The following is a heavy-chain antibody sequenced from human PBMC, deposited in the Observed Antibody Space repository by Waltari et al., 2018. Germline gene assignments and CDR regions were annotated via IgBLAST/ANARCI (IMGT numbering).Heavy chain of an antibody. Sequence: EMQLLESGGGLVRPGGSLRLYCEASGFVFSGYWGHWVRQTPGKGLMWVARIDSGGGTTTYAESVQGRFTISRDNAKNTLLLQMDSLRVEDTAMYYCIKARGTATRDAFDIWGQGTIVIVSP. CDR1: GFVFSGYW. J-gene: IGHJ3*02. D-gene: IGHD4-17*01. CDR2: IDSGGGTT. CDR3: IKARGTATRDAFDI. V-gene: IGHV3-74*01.